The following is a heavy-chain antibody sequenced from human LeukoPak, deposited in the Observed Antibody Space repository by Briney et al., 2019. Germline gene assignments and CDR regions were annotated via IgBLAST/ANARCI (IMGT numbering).Heavy chain of an antibody. CDR3: AREYCSSTSCYDPHFDY. CDR1: GGSISSGDYS. Sequence: SETLSLTCAVSGGSISSGDYSWSWIRQPPGKGLEWIGYIYHSGSTYYNPSLKSRVTISVDRSKNQFSLKLSSVTAADTAVYYCAREYCSSTSCYDPHFDYWGQGTLVTVSS. V-gene: IGHV4-30-2*01. J-gene: IGHJ4*02. CDR2: IYHSGST. D-gene: IGHD2-2*01.